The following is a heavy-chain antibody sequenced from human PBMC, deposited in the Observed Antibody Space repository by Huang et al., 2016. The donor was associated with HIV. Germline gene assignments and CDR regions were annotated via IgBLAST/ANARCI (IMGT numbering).Heavy chain of an antibody. J-gene: IGHJ4*02. CDR3: ATGFDVFFDF. D-gene: IGHD3-9*01. V-gene: IGHV1-24*01. CDR1: EYTLTELS. Sequence: QVQLVQSRAEVKKPGASVTVSCTVSEYTLTELSIPWVRQPPGKGLEWMGGFDPEIGETIYAQKFQGRVTMTEDTSTETAFMELSGLRPEDTAVYYCATGFDVFFDFWGQGTLVTVSS. CDR2: FDPEIGET.